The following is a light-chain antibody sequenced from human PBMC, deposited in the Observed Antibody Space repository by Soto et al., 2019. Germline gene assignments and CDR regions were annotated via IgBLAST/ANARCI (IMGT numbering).Light chain of an antibody. CDR1: RSVSNNY. CDR3: QQYGNLLWT. V-gene: IGKV3-20*01. J-gene: IGKJ1*01. Sequence: EIVLTQSPGTLSLSPWERATLSCRASRSVSNNYLAWYQQKPGQAPRLLIYGASNRATGIPDRFSGSGSGTDFTLTISRLEPEDFAVYYCQQYGNLLWTFGQGTKVDIK. CDR2: GAS.